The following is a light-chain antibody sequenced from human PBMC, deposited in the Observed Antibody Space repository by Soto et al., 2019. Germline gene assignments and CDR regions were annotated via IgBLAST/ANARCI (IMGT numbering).Light chain of an antibody. CDR2: GAS. CDR1: HSLSSNY. Sequence: EMVLPQSPDTLSLSPGESATLSCRTSHSLSSNYLDWYQQKSGQPPRLLIYGASIRATGVPDRFSGSWSGTDFTLTISSRQAEDVAVYYCHQYESPPLTFGAGAKVEIK. CDR3: HQYESPPLT. V-gene: IGKV3-20*01. J-gene: IGKJ4*01.